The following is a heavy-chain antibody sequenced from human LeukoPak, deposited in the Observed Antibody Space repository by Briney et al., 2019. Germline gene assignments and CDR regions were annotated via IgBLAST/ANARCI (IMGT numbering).Heavy chain of an antibody. CDR2: INAGNGNT. CDR1: GYTFTSYA. D-gene: IGHD1-1*01. CDR3: ARADTTGIKTGFDY. V-gene: IGHV1-3*01. Sequence: ASVKVSCKASGYTFTSYAMHWVRQAPGQRLEWMGWINAGNGNTKYSQKFQGRVTITRDTSASTAYMELSSLRSEDTAVYYCARADTTGIKTGFDYWGQGTLVTVSS. J-gene: IGHJ4*02.